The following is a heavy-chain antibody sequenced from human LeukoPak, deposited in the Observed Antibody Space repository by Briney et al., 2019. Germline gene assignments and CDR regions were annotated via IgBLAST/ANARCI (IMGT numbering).Heavy chain of an antibody. CDR3: AKDLGYGDYFDY. D-gene: IGHD4-17*01. V-gene: IGHV3-23*01. Sequence: GGSLRLSCAASGFTFSNYGMHWVRQAPGKGLEWVSAISGSGGSTYYADSVKGRFTISRDNSKNTLYLQMNSLRAEDTAVYYCAKDLGYGDYFDYWGQGTLVTVSS. CDR1: GFTFSNYG. J-gene: IGHJ4*02. CDR2: ISGSGGST.